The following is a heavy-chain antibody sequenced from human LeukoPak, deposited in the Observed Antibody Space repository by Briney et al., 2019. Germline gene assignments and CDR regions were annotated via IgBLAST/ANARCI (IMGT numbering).Heavy chain of an antibody. CDR2: FDPEDGET. CDR3: ATGDKGAILTGYNYYFYMDV. Sequence: ASVKVSCKVSGYTLTELSMHWVRQAPGKGLEWMGGFDPEDGETIYAQKFQGRVTMTEDTSTDTAYMELSSLRSEDTAVYYCATGDKGAILTGYNYYFYMDVWGKGTTVTISS. J-gene: IGHJ6*03. V-gene: IGHV1-24*01. D-gene: IGHD3-9*01. CDR1: GYTLTELS.